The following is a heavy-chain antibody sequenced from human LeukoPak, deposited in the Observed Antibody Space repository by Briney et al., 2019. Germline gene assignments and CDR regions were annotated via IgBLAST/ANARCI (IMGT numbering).Heavy chain of an antibody. CDR1: GYTLTSYD. CDR2: MNPNSGNT. Sequence: ASVKVSCKASGYTLTSYDINWVRQATGQGLEWMGWMNPNSGNTGYAQKFQGRVTMTRNTSISTAYMELSSLRSEDTAVYYCARARPNYYYYYGMDVWGQGTTVTVSS. J-gene: IGHJ6*02. V-gene: IGHV1-8*01. CDR3: ARARPNYYYYYGMDV.